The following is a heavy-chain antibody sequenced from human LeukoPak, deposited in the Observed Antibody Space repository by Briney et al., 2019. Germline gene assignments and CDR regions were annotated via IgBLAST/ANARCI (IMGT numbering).Heavy chain of an antibody. CDR1: GGSFSGYY. CDR3: ARGPRRPSAAPEY. D-gene: IGHD2-2*01. CDR2: INHSGST. J-gene: IGHJ4*02. V-gene: IGHV4-34*01. Sequence: PSETLSLTCAVYGGSFSGYYWSWIRQPPGKGLEWIGEINHSGSTNYNPSLKSRVTISVDTSKNQFSLKLSSVTAADTAVYRCARGPRRPSAAPEYWGQGTLVTVSS.